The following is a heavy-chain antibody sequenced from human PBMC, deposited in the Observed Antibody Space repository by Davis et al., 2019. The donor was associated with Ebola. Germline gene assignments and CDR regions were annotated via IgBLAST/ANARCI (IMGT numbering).Heavy chain of an antibody. CDR3: ARGPSTGNSFSY. J-gene: IGHJ4*01. CDR2: TTGDGKVT. D-gene: IGHD4-23*01. Sequence: GESLKISCAASGFTFSSFAMSWVRQAPGKGLEWVSATTGDGKVTYYADSVKGRFTISRDNAKNSLSLQMNGLRAEDTAVYYCARGPSTGNSFSYWGRGTLVTVSS. CDR1: GFTFSSFA. V-gene: IGHV3-23*01.